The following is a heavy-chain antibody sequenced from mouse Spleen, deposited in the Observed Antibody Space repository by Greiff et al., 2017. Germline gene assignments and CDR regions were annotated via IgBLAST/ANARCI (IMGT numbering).Heavy chain of an antibody. CDR2: INPSSGYT. CDR1: GYTFTSYT. D-gene: IGHD2-4*01. CDR3: ARGYYERHYAMDY. Sequence: QVQLQQSGAELARPGASVKLSCKASGYTFTSYTMHWVKQRPGQGLEWIGYINPSSGYTTYNQRFKDKATLTADKSSSTAYMQLNSLTSEDSAGYYCARGYYERHYAMDYWGQGTSVTVSS. J-gene: IGHJ4*01. V-gene: IGHV1-4*01.